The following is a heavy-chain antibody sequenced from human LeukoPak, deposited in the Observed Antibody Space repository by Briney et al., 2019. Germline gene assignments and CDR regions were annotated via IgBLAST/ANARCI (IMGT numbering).Heavy chain of an antibody. CDR2: MYHGGNT. Sequence: SETLSLICTVSGGSFTSGAYYWSWIRQPPGKGLEWIGFMYHGGNTYYNPSPKSRVTISLDRSKNQFSLKLSSVTAADTAVYYCARGDYWGQGTLVTVSS. CDR3: ARGDY. J-gene: IGHJ4*02. V-gene: IGHV4-30-2*01. CDR1: GGSFTSGAYY.